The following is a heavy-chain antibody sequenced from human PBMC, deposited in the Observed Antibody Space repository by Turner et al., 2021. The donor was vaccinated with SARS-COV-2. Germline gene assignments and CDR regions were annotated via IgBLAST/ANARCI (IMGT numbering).Heavy chain of an antibody. Sequence: QLQLQESGPGLVKPSETLSLTCTVSGGSISSSSYSWGWIRQPPGKGLEWIGSIYYSGSTYYNPSLKSRVTISVDTSKNQFSLKLSSVTAADTAVYYCARLEWLRSPFDYWGQGTLVTVSS. CDR1: GGSISSSSYS. D-gene: IGHD5-12*01. V-gene: IGHV4-39*01. CDR2: IYYSGST. J-gene: IGHJ4*02. CDR3: ARLEWLRSPFDY.